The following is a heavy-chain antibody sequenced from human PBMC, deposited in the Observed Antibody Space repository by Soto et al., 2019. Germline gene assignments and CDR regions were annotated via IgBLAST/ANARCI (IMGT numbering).Heavy chain of an antibody. CDR1: GYTFTRYT. V-gene: IGHV1-3*01. CDR3: ARGIARGQRDP. D-gene: IGHD2-15*01. CDR2: INPDNGNT. J-gene: IGHJ5*02. Sequence: QVQLVQSGAEVKKPGASVKLSCKASGYTFTRYTMNWVRPSPGQRLEWMGWINPDNGNTKSSQKFQDRVIITRDTSACTADMAVSSLISDDTAVSYCARGIARGQRDPGGEGTLVTVSS.